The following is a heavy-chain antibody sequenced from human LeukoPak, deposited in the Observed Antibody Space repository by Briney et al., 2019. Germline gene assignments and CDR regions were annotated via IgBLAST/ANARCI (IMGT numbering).Heavy chain of an antibody. V-gene: IGHV4-59*01. J-gene: IGHJ1*01. Sequence: SETLSLTCTVSGGSISSYYWSWIRQPPGKGLEWIGYFYYSGSTNYNPSLKSRVTISVDTSKNQFSLKLSSVTAADTAVYYCARSQGYFQHWGQGTLVTVSS. CDR2: FYYSGST. CDR3: ARSQGYFQH. CDR1: GGSISSYY.